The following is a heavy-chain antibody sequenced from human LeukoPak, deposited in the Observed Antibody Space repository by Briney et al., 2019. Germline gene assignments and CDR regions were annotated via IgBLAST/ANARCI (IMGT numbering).Heavy chain of an antibody. CDR1: GYSFTSYW. Sequence: GESLKISCKGSGYSFTSYWIGWVRQMPGKGLEWMGIIYPGDSDTRYSPSFQGQVTISADKSISTASLQWSSLKASDTAMYYCARQGGSYLYYYYMDVWGKGTTVTVSS. CDR3: ARQGGSYLYYYYMDV. D-gene: IGHD1-26*01. J-gene: IGHJ6*03. CDR2: IYPGDSDT. V-gene: IGHV5-51*01.